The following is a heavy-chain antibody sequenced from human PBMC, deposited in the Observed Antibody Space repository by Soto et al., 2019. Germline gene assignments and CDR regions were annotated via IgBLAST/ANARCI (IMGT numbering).Heavy chain of an antibody. J-gene: IGHJ3*02. CDR3: ARWSAIVGGAEALDI. Sequence: QVQLVQSGAEVKKPGASVRVSCKTSGYTFINYGITWVRQAPGQGLEWMGWLSAYNGDTSSSEKVQDRFTMTTDTSTNTVYMDLRSLSSDDTAVYYCARWSAIVGGAEALDIWGQGTMVIVSS. CDR1: GYTFINYG. CDR2: LSAYNGDT. V-gene: IGHV1-18*01. D-gene: IGHD1-26*01.